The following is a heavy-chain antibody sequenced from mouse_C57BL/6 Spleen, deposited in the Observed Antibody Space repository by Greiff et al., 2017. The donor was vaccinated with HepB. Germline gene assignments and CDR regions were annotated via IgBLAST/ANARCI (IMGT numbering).Heavy chain of an antibody. Sequence: QVQLQQSGAELARPGASVKMSCKASGYTFTSYTMHWVKQRPGQGLEWIGYINPSSGYTKYNQKFKDKATLTADKSSSTAYMQLSSLTSEDSAVYYCARNNSTTVVADDWGQGTTLTVSS. J-gene: IGHJ2*01. CDR1: GYTFTSYT. V-gene: IGHV1-4*01. CDR3: ARNNSTTVVADD. D-gene: IGHD1-1*01. CDR2: INPSSGYT.